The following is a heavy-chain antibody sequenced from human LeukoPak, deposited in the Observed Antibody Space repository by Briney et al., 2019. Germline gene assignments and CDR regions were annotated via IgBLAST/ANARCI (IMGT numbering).Heavy chain of an antibody. D-gene: IGHD6-13*01. CDR3: ARESLAAAGIDY. CDR2: IYYSGST. V-gene: IGHV4-59*01. Sequence: SETLSLTCTVSGGSISSYYWSWIRQPPGKGLEWIGYIYYSGSTNYNPSLKSRVTISVDTSKNQFSLKLSSVTAADTAVYYCARESLAAAGIDYWGQGTLVTVSS. CDR1: GGSISSYY. J-gene: IGHJ4*02.